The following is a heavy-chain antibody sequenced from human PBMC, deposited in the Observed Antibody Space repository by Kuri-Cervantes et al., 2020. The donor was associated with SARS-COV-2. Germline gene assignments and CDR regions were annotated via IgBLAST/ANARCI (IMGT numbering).Heavy chain of an antibody. CDR1: GFTFSGYA. Sequence: GGSLRLSCAASGFTFSGYAMHRVRQAPGKGLEWVAVISYDGSNKYYADSVKGRFTISRDNSKNTLYLQMNSLRAEDTAVYYCVIVDTAMVGFGDYWGQGTLVTVYS. V-gene: IGHV3-30-3*01. CDR2: ISYDGSNK. CDR3: VIVDTAMVGFGDY. D-gene: IGHD5-18*01. J-gene: IGHJ4*02.